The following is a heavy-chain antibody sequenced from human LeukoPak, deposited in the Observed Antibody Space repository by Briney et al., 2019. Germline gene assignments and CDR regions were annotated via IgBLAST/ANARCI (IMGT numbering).Heavy chain of an antibody. Sequence: GSLRLSCAASGFIFSKYWMTWVRQAPGKGLEWVANIKEDGSEKYYVDSVKGRFTISRDNAKNSLYLQMNSLRAEDTAVYYCSGGSRFVDYWGQGTLVTVSS. CDR2: IKEDGSEK. D-gene: IGHD3-10*01. J-gene: IGHJ4*02. V-gene: IGHV3-7*04. CDR1: GFIFSKYW. CDR3: SGGSRFVDY.